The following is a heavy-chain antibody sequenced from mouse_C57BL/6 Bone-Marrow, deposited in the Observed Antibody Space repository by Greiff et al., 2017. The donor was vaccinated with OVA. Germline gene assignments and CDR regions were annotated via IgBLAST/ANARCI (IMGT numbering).Heavy chain of an antibody. Sequence: QVQLQQPGAELVMPGASVKLSCKASGYTFTSYWMHWVKQRPGQGLEWIGEIDPSDSYTNYNQKFKGKSTLTVDKSSSTAYMQLSSLTSEDSAVYDCASGSGPSFDYWGQGTTLTVSS. CDR3: ASGSGPSFDY. J-gene: IGHJ2*01. D-gene: IGHD1-2*01. CDR1: GYTFTSYW. V-gene: IGHV1-69*01. CDR2: IDPSDSYT.